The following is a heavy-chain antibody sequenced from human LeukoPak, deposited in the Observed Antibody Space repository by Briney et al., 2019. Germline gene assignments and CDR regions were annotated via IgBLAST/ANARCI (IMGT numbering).Heavy chain of an antibody. V-gene: IGHV1-2*04. CDR1: GYTFTGYY. CDR2: INPNSGGT. D-gene: IGHD3-10*01. J-gene: IGHJ4*02. Sequence: ASVKVSCKASGYTFTGYYMHWVRRAPGQGLEWMGWINPNSGGTNYAQKFQGWVTMTRDTSISTAYMELSRLRSDDTAVYYCARETGRGYGSGSYYDYWGQGTLVTVPS. CDR3: ARETGRGYGSGSYYDY.